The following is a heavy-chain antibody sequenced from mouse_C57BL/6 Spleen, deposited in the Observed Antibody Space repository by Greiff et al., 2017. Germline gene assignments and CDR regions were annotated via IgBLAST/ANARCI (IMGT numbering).Heavy chain of an antibody. CDR1: GYTFTSYW. D-gene: IGHD1-1*01. CDR2: IYPGSGST. J-gene: IGHJ4*01. Sequence: QVQLQQSGAELVKPGASVKMSCKASGYTFTSYWITCVKQRPGQGLEWIGDIYPGSGSTNYNEKFKSKATLTVDTSSSTAYMQLSSLTSEDSAVYYCARSDYYGSEGNYAMDYWGQGTSVTVSS. CDR3: ARSDYYGSEGNYAMDY. V-gene: IGHV1-55*01.